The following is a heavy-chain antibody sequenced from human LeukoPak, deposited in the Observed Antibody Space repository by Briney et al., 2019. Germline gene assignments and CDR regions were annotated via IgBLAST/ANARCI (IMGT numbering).Heavy chain of an antibody. D-gene: IGHD3-10*01. CDR1: GGSISSYY. CDR2: IYYSGST. V-gene: IGHV4-59*05. J-gene: IGHJ4*02. Sequence: SETLSLTCTVSGGSISSYYWSWIRQPPGKGLEWIGSIYYSGSTYYNPSLKSRVTISVDTSKNQFSLKLSSVTAADTAVYYCAKLGYGSGSHWGQGTLVTVSS. CDR3: AKLGYGSGSH.